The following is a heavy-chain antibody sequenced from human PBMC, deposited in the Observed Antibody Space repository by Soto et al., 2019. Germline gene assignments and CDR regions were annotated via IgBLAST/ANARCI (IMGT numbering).Heavy chain of an antibody. V-gene: IGHV3-13*01. CDR3: ARGDWAAALSV. CDR2: IGTAGDT. D-gene: IGHD6-13*01. Sequence: GGSLRLSCAASGFTFSSYDMHWVRQATGKGLEWVPAIGTAGDTYYPGSVKGRFTISRENAKNSLYLQMNSLRAGDTAVYYCARGDWAAALSVWGQGTTVTVSS. CDR1: GFTFSSYD. J-gene: IGHJ6*02.